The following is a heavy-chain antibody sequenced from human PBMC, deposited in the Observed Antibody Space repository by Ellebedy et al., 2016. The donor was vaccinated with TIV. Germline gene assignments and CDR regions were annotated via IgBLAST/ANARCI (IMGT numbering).Heavy chain of an antibody. CDR3: ATRGHSIGWFAD. J-gene: IGHJ5*02. CDR1: GFIFSDYA. CDR2: ISGRGEST. V-gene: IGHV3-23*01. Sequence: PGGSLRLSCATSGFIFSDYAISWVRQPPGKGLEWVSTISGRGESTFAADSVNGRFTISRDFSKRTVYLQMNSLRVEDTAVYFCATRGHSIGWFADWGQGTLVTVSS. D-gene: IGHD3-22*01.